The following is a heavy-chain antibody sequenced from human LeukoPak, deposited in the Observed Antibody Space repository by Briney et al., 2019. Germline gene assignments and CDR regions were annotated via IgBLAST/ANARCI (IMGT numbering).Heavy chain of an antibody. D-gene: IGHD3-3*01. CDR1: GYTFTGYY. V-gene: IGHV1-2*02. CDR2: INPNSGGT. Sequence: GASVKVSCKASGYTFTGYYMHWVRQAPGQGLEWMGWINPNSGGTNYAQKFQGRVTMTRDTSISTAYMELSRLRSDDTAVCYCARTLYYDFWMFDYWGQGTLVTVSS. CDR3: ARTLYYDFWMFDY. J-gene: IGHJ4*02.